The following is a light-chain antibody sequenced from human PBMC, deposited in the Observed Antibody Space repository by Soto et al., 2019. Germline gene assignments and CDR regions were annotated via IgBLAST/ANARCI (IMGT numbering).Light chain of an antibody. CDR3: SSYTSSSTV. V-gene: IGLV2-14*01. CDR2: DVS. Sequence: QSALTQPASVSGSPGQSITISCTGTSSDVGGYDHVSWYQQHPGKAPKLMIYDVSSRPSGVSNRFSGSKSGNTASLTISGLQVEDEADYYCSSYTSSSTVFGGGTQLTVL. CDR1: SSDVGGYDH. J-gene: IGLJ2*01.